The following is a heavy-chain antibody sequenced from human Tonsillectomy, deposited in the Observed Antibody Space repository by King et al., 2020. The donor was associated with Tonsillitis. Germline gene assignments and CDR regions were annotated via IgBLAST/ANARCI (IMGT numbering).Heavy chain of an antibody. J-gene: IGHJ5*02. CDR2: IKQDGSEK. CDR1: GFTFSSYW. V-gene: IGHV3-7*04. D-gene: IGHD2-2*03. CDR3: ARDGFNWFDP. Sequence: VQLVESVGGLVQPGGSLRLSFAASGFTFSSYWMSLVRQAPGEGLEWVANIKQDGSEKYYVDSVKGRFTISRDNAKNSLYLQMNSLRAEDTAVYYCARDGFNWFDPWGQGTLVTVSS.